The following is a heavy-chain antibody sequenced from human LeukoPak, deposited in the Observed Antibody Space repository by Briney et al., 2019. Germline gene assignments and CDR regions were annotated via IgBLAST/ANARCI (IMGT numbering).Heavy chain of an antibody. Sequence: GGSLRLSCAASGFTFSSYSMNWVRQAPGKGLEWVSSISSSSSYIYYADSVKGRFTISRDNAKNSLYLQMNSLRAEDTAVYYCARDYSTRSYDILTGPNWFDPWGQGTLVTVSS. CDR1: GFTFSSYS. V-gene: IGHV3-21*01. CDR2: ISSSSSYI. J-gene: IGHJ5*02. CDR3: ARDYSTRSYDILTGPNWFDP. D-gene: IGHD3-9*01.